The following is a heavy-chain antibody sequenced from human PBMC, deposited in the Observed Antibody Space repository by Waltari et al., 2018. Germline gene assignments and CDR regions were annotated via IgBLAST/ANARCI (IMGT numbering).Heavy chain of an antibody. CDR3: AKDRGGTAAGYLDY. CDR2: IRDDGSDK. Sequence: QVQLVESGGGVVQPGGSLRLSCAASAFTFSNYGMHWVRLAPGKGLEWVAFIRDDGSDKNDVDSVKGRITISRDNSKNTLDLQMNSLRVEDTAVYYCAKDRGGTAAGYLDYWGQGTLVTVSS. J-gene: IGHJ4*02. CDR1: AFTFSNYG. D-gene: IGHD6-13*01. V-gene: IGHV3-30*02.